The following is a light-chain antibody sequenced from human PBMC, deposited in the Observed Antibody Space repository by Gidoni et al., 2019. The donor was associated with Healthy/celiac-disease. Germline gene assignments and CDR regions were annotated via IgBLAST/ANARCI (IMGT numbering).Light chain of an antibody. J-gene: IGKJ3*01. CDR2: WAS. CDR1: QSVLYSSNNKNY. CDR3: QQYYSTPIT. Sequence: DIVMTQSPDSLAVSLGERATINRKSSQSVLYSSNNKNYLAWYQQKPGQPPKLLIYWASTRESGVPDRFSGSGSGTDFTLTISSLQAEDVAVYYCQQYYSTPITFGPXTKVDIK. V-gene: IGKV4-1*01.